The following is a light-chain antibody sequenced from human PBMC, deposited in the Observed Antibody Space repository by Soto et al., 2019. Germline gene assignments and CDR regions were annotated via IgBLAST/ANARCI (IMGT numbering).Light chain of an antibody. CDR2: DAS. V-gene: IGKV3-11*01. J-gene: IGKJ4*01. CDR1: QSIGLA. CDR3: QHYKTWPLT. Sequence: EIVLTQSPATLSLSPGERATLSCRASQSIGLAIAWYQHKPGQAPRLLIFDASQRATGIPARFRGSGSGTDFTLSISSLEPEDFAVYYCQHYKTWPLTFGGGTRVEI.